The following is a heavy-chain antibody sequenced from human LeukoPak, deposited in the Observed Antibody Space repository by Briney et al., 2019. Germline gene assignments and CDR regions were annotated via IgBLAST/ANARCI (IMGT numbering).Heavy chain of an antibody. CDR1: GFTVSSNY. CDR3: AKRYCSAGNCYFDY. Sequence: GGSLILSCAASGFTVSSNYMTWVRQAPGKGLEWVSLIYSGGTTYYADSVKGRFTISRDNSKNTLYLQMNSLRAEDTAIFYCAKRYCSAGNCYFDYWGQGTLVTVSS. CDR2: IYSGGTT. D-gene: IGHD2-15*01. V-gene: IGHV3-66*04. J-gene: IGHJ4*02.